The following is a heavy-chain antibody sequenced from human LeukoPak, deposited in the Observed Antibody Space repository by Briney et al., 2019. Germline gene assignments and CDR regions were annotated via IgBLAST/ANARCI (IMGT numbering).Heavy chain of an antibody. V-gene: IGHV1-18*01. CDR2: ISAYNGNT. CDR3: ARWDRTASYYFDY. CDR1: GYTFATSG. D-gene: IGHD1-14*01. Sequence: ASVKVSCKASGYTFATSGVNWVRQALGQGLEWMGWISAYNGNTNYARKLQGRFTMTTDTSTSTAYMELRSLTSDDAAVYYCARWDRTASYYFDYWGQGTLLTVSA. J-gene: IGHJ4*02.